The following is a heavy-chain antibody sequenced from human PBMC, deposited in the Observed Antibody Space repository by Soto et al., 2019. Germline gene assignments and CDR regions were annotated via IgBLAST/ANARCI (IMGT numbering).Heavy chain of an antibody. D-gene: IGHD3-10*01. CDR3: ARGSRSYYYGSIYYYYYMDV. CDR2: MNPNSGNT. J-gene: IGHJ6*03. V-gene: IGHV1-8*01. CDR1: GYTFTSYD. Sequence: EASVKVSCTASGYTFTSYDINWVRQATGQGLEWMGWMNPNSGNTGYAQKFQGRVTMTRNTSISTAYMELSSLRSEDTAVYYCARGSRSYYYGSIYYYYYMDVWGKGTTVTVSS.